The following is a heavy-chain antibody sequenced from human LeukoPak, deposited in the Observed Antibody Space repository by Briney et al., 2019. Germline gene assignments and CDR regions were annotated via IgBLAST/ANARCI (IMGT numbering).Heavy chain of an antibody. Sequence: SETLSLTCTVSGGSISSSSHYWGWLRQPPGKGREGIGSIYYSGITYYNPSLRSRVTISVDTSKNQFSLKLSSVTAADTAVYYCAIKGGSSSWYGNYWGQGTLVTVSS. D-gene: IGHD6-13*01. CDR2: IYYSGIT. CDR3: AIKGGSSSWYGNY. CDR1: GGSISSSSHY. J-gene: IGHJ4*02. V-gene: IGHV4-39*07.